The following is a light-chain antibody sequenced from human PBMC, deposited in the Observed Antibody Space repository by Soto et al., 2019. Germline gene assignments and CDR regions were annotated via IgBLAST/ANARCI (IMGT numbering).Light chain of an antibody. V-gene: IGLV2-14*01. CDR1: SSDVGGYDF. CDR3: SSYRGYYTRV. Sequence: SVLTPHASVSGSPGQSITISCTGTSSDVGGYDFVSWYPQHAGRAPKLLIYEVSRRPSGVSNRFSGSKSGNTASLTISGLQAEDEADYYCSSYRGYYTRVFGTGTKVTVL. J-gene: IGLJ1*01. CDR2: EVS.